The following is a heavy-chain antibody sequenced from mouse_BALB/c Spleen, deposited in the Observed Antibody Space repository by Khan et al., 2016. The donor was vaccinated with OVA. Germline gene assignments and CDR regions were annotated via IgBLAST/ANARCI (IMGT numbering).Heavy chain of an antibody. CDR3: ARSRQLGLDY. CDR2: IYPGSGNT. CDR1: GYTFTDYY. D-gene: IGHD3-2*01. J-gene: IGHJ2*01. Sequence: QVQLQQSGPELVKPGASVKISCKAPGYTFTDYYINWVKQKPGQGLEWIGWIYPGSGNTKYNEKFRGKATLTVDTSSSTSYMQLSSLTSEDTAVYFCARSRQLGLDYWGQGTTLTVSS. V-gene: IGHV1-84*02.